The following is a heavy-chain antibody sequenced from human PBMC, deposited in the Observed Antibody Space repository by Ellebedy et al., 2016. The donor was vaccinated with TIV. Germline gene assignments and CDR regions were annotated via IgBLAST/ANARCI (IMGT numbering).Heavy chain of an antibody. CDR3: AKGLWIRLWLPSDGPYFDY. J-gene: IGHJ4*02. V-gene: IGHV3-23*01. Sequence: GGSLRLSXAASGFTFSSYAMNWVRQAPGKGLEWVSTISGSGINTYYTDSVKGRFTISRDNSKNTLYLQMSSLTAEDTAVYYCAKGLWIRLWLPSDGPYFDYWGQGTLVTVSS. CDR2: ISGSGINT. D-gene: IGHD5-18*01. CDR1: GFTFSSYA.